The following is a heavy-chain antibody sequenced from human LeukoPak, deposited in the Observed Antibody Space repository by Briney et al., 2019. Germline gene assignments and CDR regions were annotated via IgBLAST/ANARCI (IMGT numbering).Heavy chain of an antibody. V-gene: IGHV3-23*01. J-gene: IGHJ5*02. CDR1: GFTFSSYG. Sequence: GGSLRLSCAASGFTFSSYGMYWVRQAPGKGLEWVSGISGSGGRTYYADSVKGRFTISRDNSKNTLYLQMNSLRAEDTALYYCAKVTFEGVDPWGQGTLVTVSS. CDR3: AKVTFEGVDP. D-gene: IGHD2/OR15-2a*01. CDR2: ISGSGGRT.